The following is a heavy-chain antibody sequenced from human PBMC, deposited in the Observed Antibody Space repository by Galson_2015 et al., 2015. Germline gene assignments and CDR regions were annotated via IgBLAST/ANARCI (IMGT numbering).Heavy chain of an antibody. CDR2: IKQNGSEK. J-gene: IGHJ4*02. D-gene: IGHD5-12*01. CDR3: ARALLVATREGP. CDR1: GFTFSSYW. Sequence: SLRLSCAASGFTFSSYWMSWVRQAPGKGLEWVANIKQNGSEKYYVDSVKGRFTISRDNAKISLYLQMNSLRAEDTAVYYCARALLVATREGPWGQGTLVTVSS. V-gene: IGHV3-7*01.